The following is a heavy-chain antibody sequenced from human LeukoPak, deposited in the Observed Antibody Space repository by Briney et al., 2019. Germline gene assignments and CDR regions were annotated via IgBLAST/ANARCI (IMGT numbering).Heavy chain of an antibody. J-gene: IGHJ4*02. CDR2: ISISSAYI. D-gene: IGHD6-13*01. V-gene: IGHV3-21*01. Sequence: GGSQRLSCAASGFRLTSSGLKWLRQAPGKGLEGVSSISISSAYIWYAASVRGGFTISRDNAKNSLYLQMNSLRAEDTAVYFCTSERVAAGGGRYYFDHWGQGTLFTVSS. CDR3: TSERVAAGGGRYYFDH. CDR1: GFRLTSSG.